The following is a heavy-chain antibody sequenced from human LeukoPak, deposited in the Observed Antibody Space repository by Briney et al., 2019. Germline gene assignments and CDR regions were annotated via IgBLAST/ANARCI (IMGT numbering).Heavy chain of an antibody. V-gene: IGHV3-21*01. CDR3: ARASREMATISAYYYYYYMDV. CDR2: ISSNSSYI. J-gene: IGHJ6*03. Sequence: GGSLRLSCAASGFTFSSYSMNWVRQAPGKGLEWVSSISSNSSYIYYADSVKGRFTISRDNAKNSLYLQMNSLRAEDTAVYYCARASREMATISAYYYYYYMDVWGKGTTVTVSS. D-gene: IGHD5-24*01. CDR1: GFTFSSYS.